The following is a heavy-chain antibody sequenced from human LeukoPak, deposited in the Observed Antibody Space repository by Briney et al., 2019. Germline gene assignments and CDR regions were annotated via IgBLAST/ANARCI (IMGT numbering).Heavy chain of an antibody. D-gene: IGHD1-26*01. CDR3: AREHSSGSYYFGY. CDR2: ITSNGGTT. Sequence: PGGSLRLSCAASGFTFSSYGMSWVRQAPGKGLQYVSAITSNGGTTYYANSVKGRFTISRDNSKNTLYLQMGSLRTEDMAVYYCAREHSSGSYYFGYWGQGTLVTVSS. CDR1: GFTFSSYG. V-gene: IGHV3-64*01. J-gene: IGHJ4*02.